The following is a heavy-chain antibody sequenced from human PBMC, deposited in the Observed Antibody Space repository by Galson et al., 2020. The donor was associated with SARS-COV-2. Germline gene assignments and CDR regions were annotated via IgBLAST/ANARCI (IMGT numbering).Heavy chain of an antibody. V-gene: IGHV5-51*01. CDR2: IYPDDSTT. D-gene: IGHD4-17*01. Sequence: GESLKISCQGSGYSFNIYWIAWVRQMPGKGLEWMGIIYPDDSTTIYSPSFQGQVTISADKSISTAYLQWSSLKASDTAIYYCARPSGDNSDYYGMDVWGQGTTITVSS. J-gene: IGHJ6*02. CDR1: GYSFNIYW. CDR3: ARPSGDNSDYYGMDV.